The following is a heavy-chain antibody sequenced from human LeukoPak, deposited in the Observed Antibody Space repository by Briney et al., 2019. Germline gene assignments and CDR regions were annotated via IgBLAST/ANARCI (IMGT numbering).Heavy chain of an antibody. CDR2: ISFDGSNK. V-gene: IGHV3-30*03. CDR1: GLTFSNYG. CDR3: AAYHVSHSESGY. Sequence: GRSLRLSCVASGLTFSNYGMHWVRQAPGKGLEWVTEISFDGSNKHYVDSVKGRFTISRDNSKNTLYLQMNSLSAEDTAVYYCAAYHVSHSESGYWGQGTLVTVSS. D-gene: IGHD1-14*01. J-gene: IGHJ4*02.